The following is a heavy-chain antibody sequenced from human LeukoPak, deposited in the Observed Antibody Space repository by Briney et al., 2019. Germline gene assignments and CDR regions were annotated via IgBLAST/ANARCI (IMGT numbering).Heavy chain of an antibody. CDR3: AKDLRLAVAGPGDY. CDR1: GFTFSSYG. J-gene: IGHJ4*02. CDR2: ISYDGSNK. Sequence: GGSLRLSCAASGFTFSSYGMHWVRQAPGKGLEWVAVISYDGSNKYYADSVKGRFTISRDNSKNTLYLQMNSLRAGDTAVYYCAKDLRLAVAGPGDYWGQGTLVTVSS. V-gene: IGHV3-30*18. D-gene: IGHD6-19*01.